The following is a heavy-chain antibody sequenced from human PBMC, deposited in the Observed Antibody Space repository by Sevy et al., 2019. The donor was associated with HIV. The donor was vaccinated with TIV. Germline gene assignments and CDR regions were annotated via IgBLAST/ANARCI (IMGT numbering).Heavy chain of an antibody. J-gene: IGHJ5*02. D-gene: IGHD3-3*01. CDR2: IHYSGST. Sequence: SETLSLTCTVSGGSIRNYYWSWIRQPPGKGLEWIGYIHYSGSTDYNPSLKSRVTISVDTSKNQFSLKVDSVTAADTAVYYGARSGFLEWPGSFRGPRNWHDPWGQGTLVTVSS. CDR1: GGSIRNYY. V-gene: IGHV4-59*13. CDR3: ARSGFLEWPGSFRGPRNWHDP.